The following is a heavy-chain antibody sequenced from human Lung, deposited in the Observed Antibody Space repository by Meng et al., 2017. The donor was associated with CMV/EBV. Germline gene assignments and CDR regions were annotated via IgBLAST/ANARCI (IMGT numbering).Heavy chain of an antibody. CDR2: IGAPADT. CDR1: GFTFSTYA. D-gene: IGHD3-22*01. V-gene: IGHV3-13*01. Sequence: GGSXRLXCAASGFTFSTYAMSWVRQRAGKGLEWVSSIGAPADTHYPDSVKGRFTISREDAKNSLYLQLNSLRAEDTAVYYCARGVRPNSMIVESYYFDSWXQGTXVTVSS. CDR3: ARGVRPNSMIVESYYFDS. J-gene: IGHJ4*02.